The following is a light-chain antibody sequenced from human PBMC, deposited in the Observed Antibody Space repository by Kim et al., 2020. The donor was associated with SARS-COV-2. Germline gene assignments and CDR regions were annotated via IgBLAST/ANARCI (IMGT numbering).Light chain of an antibody. J-gene: IGKJ2*01. V-gene: IGKV1-39*01. CDR1: QSISNY. Sequence: GDRVTSTCRASQSISNYLNWYQQRPGKAPNLLIYAASSLQSGVPSRFSGSGSGTDFTLTISSLQPEDFVTYYCQQSYKTPYTFGLGTKLEI. CDR3: QQSYKTPYT. CDR2: AAS.